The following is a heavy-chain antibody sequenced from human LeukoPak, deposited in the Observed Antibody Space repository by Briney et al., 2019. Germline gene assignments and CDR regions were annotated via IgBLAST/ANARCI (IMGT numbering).Heavy chain of an antibody. V-gene: IGHV3-66*01. J-gene: IGHJ4*02. Sequence: PGGSLRLSCAASGFTVSSNYMSWVRQAPGKGLEWVSVIYSGGSTYYADSVKGRFTISRDNSKNTLYLQMNSLRAEDTAVYYCARDFSTTAAGRYYGSGSTDYWGQGTLVTVSS. CDR1: GFTVSSNY. CDR2: IYSGGST. D-gene: IGHD3-10*01. CDR3: ARDFSTTAAGRYYGSGSTDY.